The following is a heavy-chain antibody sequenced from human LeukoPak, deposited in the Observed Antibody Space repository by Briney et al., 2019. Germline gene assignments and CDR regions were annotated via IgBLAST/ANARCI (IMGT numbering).Heavy chain of an antibody. CDR1: GYSFTGYY. Sequence: ASVKVSCKASGYSFTGYYTHWVRQAPGQGLEWMGWINPNTGGTNYAQKFQGRVTMTRDTSISTAYMELSRLRSEDTAVYYCAKASLRRNDRNLYQLVRGYYFDYWGQGTLVTVSS. D-gene: IGHD6-6*01. J-gene: IGHJ4*02. CDR2: INPNTGGT. V-gene: IGHV1-2*02. CDR3: AKASLRRNDRNLYQLVRGYYFDY.